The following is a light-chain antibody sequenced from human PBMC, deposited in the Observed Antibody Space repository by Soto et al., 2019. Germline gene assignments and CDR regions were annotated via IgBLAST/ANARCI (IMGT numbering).Light chain of an antibody. V-gene: IGKV3-20*01. CDR1: QGVSANY. Sequence: EVVLTQSPGTLSLSPGDRATLSCRASQGVSANYLAWYQQKLGQAPRLLIYGASTRATGTPDRFSGNGSETDFTLTISRLEPEDFAVYHCHQYGSTPFTFGPGTKVDIK. CDR3: HQYGSTPFT. CDR2: GAS. J-gene: IGKJ3*01.